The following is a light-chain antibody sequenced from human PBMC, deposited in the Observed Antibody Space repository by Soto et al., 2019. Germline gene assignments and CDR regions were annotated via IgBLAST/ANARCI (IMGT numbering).Light chain of an antibody. CDR2: DVT. J-gene: IGLJ3*02. CDR3: SSYTSSSTLMV. Sequence: QSVLTQPASVSGSPGQSITISCTGTSSDVGGYNYVSWYQHHPGKAPKLMIYDVTSRPSGVSNRFSGSKSGNTASLTISGRQAEDEADYFCSSYTSSSTLMVFGGRTKVTVL. V-gene: IGLV2-14*01. CDR1: SSDVGGYNY.